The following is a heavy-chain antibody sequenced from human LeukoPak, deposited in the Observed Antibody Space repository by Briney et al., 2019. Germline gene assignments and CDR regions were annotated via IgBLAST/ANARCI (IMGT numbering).Heavy chain of an antibody. Sequence: GGSLRLSCAASGFTVSSNYMSWVRQAPGKGLEWVSVIYSGGRTYNADSVKGRFTISRDNAKNTLYLQMNSLRAEDTAVYYCAKGGSYPIDYWGQGALVTVSS. CDR1: GFTVSSNY. CDR2: IYSGGRT. J-gene: IGHJ4*02. V-gene: IGHV3-53*01. CDR3: AKGGSYPIDY. D-gene: IGHD1-26*01.